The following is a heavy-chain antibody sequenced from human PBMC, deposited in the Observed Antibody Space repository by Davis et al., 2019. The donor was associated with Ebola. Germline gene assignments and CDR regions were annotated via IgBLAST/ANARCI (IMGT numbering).Heavy chain of an antibody. CDR3: ARRADYPKNSMDV. CDR2: IYYSGST. D-gene: IGHD5-12*01. CDR1: GGFMNSYY. V-gene: IGHV4-59*08. Sequence: MPSETLSLTCTVSGGFMNSYYWTWIRQSPGKGLECIGYIYYSGSTKYNPSLKSRVTMSVDTSKKQFSLKLTSVTAADTAVYYCARRADYPKNSMDVWGQGTTVTVSS. J-gene: IGHJ6*02.